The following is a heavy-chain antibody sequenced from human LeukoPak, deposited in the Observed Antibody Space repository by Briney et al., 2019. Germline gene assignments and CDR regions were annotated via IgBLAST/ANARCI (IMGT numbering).Heavy chain of an antibody. CDR3: AASWSYQNWSDP. CDR2: IHNSGNT. Sequence: PSETLSLTCTVSAVSISDYYWSWIRQTPGKGLEWIRYIHNSGNTNYNPSLKSRVTISVDTSKNQFSLQLSSVTAADAAVYYCAASWSYQNWSDPWGQGTLVTVSS. V-gene: IGHV4-59*01. CDR1: AVSISDYY. D-gene: IGHD2-15*01. J-gene: IGHJ5*02.